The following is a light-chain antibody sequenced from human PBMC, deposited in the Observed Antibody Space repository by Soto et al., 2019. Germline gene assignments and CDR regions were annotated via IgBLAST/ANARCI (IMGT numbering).Light chain of an antibody. CDR3: SSYPSAYTDV. CDR1: SSDVGGYNY. Sequence: QSVLTQPPSASGSPGQSVAISCTGTSSDVGGYNYVSWYQQHPGKAPKLMIYEVNKRPSGVPDRFSGSKSGNTASLTVSGPQAEDEADYYCSSYPSAYTDVVGTGTKLTVL. J-gene: IGLJ1*01. CDR2: EVN. V-gene: IGLV2-8*01.